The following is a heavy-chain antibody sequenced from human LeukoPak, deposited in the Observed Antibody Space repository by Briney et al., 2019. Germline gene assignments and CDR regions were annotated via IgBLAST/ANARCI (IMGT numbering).Heavy chain of an antibody. V-gene: IGHV3-23*01. CDR1: GFTFSNYA. Sequence: GGSLRLSCAASGFTFSNYAMSWVRQAPGKGLEWVSSIRTNGGSTYYADSVKGRFTISRDNSRNRLYLQMNSLRAEDTAVYYCAKDIVVAGYYGMDVWGQGTTVTVSS. D-gene: IGHD2-21*01. J-gene: IGHJ6*02. CDR3: AKDIVVAGYYGMDV. CDR2: IRTNGGST.